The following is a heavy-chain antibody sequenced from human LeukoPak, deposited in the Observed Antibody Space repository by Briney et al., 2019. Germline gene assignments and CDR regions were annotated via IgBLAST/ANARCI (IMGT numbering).Heavy chain of an antibody. D-gene: IGHD5-18*01. Sequence: HPGGSLRLSCAASGFTVSSNYMSWVRQAPGKGLEWVSVIYSGGSTYYADSVKGRFTISRDNPKNTLYLQMNSLRAEDTAVYYCASDSYGYSGAFDIWGQGTMVTVSS. CDR3: ASDSYGYSGAFDI. CDR1: GFTVSSNY. V-gene: IGHV3-66*01. J-gene: IGHJ3*02. CDR2: IYSGGST.